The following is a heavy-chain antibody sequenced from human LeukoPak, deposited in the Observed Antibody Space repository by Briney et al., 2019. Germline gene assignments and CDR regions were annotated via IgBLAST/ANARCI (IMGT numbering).Heavy chain of an antibody. D-gene: IGHD3-10*01. CDR3: VLGSPFDY. CDR1: GFTFSSYS. Sequence: GGSLRLSCAASGFTFSSYSMNWVRQSPWKGLEWVSYISSSSRSIYYADSVKGRFTISRDNANNSLSLQMNSLRDEDTAVYYCVLGSPFDYWGQGTLVTVSS. CDR2: ISSSSRSI. J-gene: IGHJ4*02. V-gene: IGHV3-48*02.